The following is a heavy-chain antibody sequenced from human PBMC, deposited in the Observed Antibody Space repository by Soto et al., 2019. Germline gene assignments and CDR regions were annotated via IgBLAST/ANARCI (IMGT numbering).Heavy chain of an antibody. V-gene: IGHV3-48*01. D-gene: IGHD3-16*01. CDR3: ARDPWAADY. CDR2: ISSSSSTI. Sequence: GGSLRLSCAASGFTFSSYSMNWVRQAPGKGLEWVSYISSSSSTIYYADSVKGRFTISRDNAKNTVNLQMNSLRVEDTAVYYCARDPWAADYWGQGALVTVSS. CDR1: GFTFSSYS. J-gene: IGHJ4*02.